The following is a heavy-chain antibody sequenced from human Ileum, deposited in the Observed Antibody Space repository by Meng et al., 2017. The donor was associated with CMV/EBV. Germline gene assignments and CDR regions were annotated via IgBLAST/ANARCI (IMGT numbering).Heavy chain of an antibody. CDR1: GYTFTSYY. J-gene: IGHJ1*01. CDR3: SKGVPAAPNTYFQH. Sequence: ASGYTFTSYYMHCVRQAPGQGLEWMGIINPSGGSTSYAQKFQGRVTMTRDTSTSTVYMELSSLRSEDTAVYYCSKGVPAAPNTYFQHWGQGTLVTVSS. D-gene: IGHD2-2*01. V-gene: IGHV1-46*01. CDR2: INPSGGST.